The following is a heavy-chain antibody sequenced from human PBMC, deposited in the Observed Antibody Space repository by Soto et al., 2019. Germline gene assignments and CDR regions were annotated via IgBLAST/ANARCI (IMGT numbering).Heavy chain of an antibody. V-gene: IGHV3-48*02. J-gene: IGHJ2*01. CDR3: ARRYTIGWYYWYFDL. CDR1: GFTFSSYD. CDR2: ITSSSSTI. D-gene: IGHD6-19*01. Sequence: EVQLVESGGGLVQPGGSLRLSCAASGFTFSSYDMNWVRQAPGKGLEWVSYITSSSSTIYYADSVKGRFTISRDNAENSLYLQMNSLRDDDTAIYYCARRYTIGWYYWYFDLWGRGTLVTVSS.